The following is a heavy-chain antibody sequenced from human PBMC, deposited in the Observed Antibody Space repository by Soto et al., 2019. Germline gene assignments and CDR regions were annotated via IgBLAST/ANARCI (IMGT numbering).Heavy chain of an antibody. J-gene: IGHJ4*02. CDR1: GGSVSSRSYY. D-gene: IGHD6-13*01. CDR2: ICYSGST. CDR3: ARGSEPGIAAAATFDY. V-gene: IGHV4-61*01. Sequence: PSETLSLTCTVSGGSVSSRSYYWSWIRPPPGKGVEWIGYICYSGSTNYKPSLKTRVTIPVDTPKNQFSLKPSSVTPADRAVYFCARGSEPGIAAAATFDYWGQGTPVTVSS.